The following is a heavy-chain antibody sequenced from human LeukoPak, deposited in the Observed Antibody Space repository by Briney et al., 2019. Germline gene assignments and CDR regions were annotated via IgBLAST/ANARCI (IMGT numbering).Heavy chain of an antibody. CDR3: ARDEIINHTLDY. J-gene: IGHJ4*02. CDR2: IYTSGSN. Sequence: SSETLSLTCTVSGGSLSSGSYYWSWIRQPAGKGLEWIGRIYTSGSNNYIPSLKSRVTISVDTSKNQSSLKLSSVTAADTAVYYCARDEIINHTLDYWGQGTLVTVSS. D-gene: IGHD1-14*01. V-gene: IGHV4-61*02. CDR1: GGSLSSGSYY.